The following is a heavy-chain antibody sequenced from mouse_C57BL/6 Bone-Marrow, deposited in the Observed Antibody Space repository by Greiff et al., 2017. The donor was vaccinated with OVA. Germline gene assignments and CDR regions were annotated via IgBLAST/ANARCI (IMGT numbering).Heavy chain of an antibody. CDR2: IYPGSGNT. CDR1: GYTFTDYY. CDR3: ARATGTGYFDV. Sequence: VQLQESGAELVRPGASVKLSCKASGYTFTDYYINWVKQRPGQGLEWIARIYPGSGNTYYNEKFKGKATLTAEKSSSTAYMQLSSLTSEDSAVYCCARATGTGYFDVWGTGTTVTVSS. V-gene: IGHV1-76*01. D-gene: IGHD4-1*01. J-gene: IGHJ1*03.